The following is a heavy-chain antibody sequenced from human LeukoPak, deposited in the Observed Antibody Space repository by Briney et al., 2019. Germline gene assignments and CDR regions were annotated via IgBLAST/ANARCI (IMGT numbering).Heavy chain of an antibody. CDR1: GYTLTELF. CDR2: FDPEDGET. D-gene: IGHD3-10*01. V-gene: IGHV1-24*01. Sequence: ASVKVSCKVSGYTLTELFMHWVRQAPGKGMEWVGGFDPEDGETIYAHKFQGRVTMTEDTSTDTAYMGLSSLRSEDTAEYYCATAQSYYGSGSFDYWGQGTLVTVSS. J-gene: IGHJ4*02. CDR3: ATAQSYYGSGSFDY.